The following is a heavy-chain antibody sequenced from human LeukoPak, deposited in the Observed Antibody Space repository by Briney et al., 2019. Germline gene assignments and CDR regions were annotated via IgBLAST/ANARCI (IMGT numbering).Heavy chain of an antibody. V-gene: IGHV4-4*07. CDR1: GDSINSYH. CDR3: ARDDSSRDDSGGYHY. D-gene: IGHD3-22*01. CDR2: IHMSGST. J-gene: IGHJ4*02. Sequence: SETLSLTCTVSGDSINSYHWSWIRQPAGKGLEWIGRIHMSGSTNYNPSLRSRVAISMDNSKNQFSLKLKSVTAADTAVYYCARDDSSRDDSGGYHYWGQGTLVTVSS.